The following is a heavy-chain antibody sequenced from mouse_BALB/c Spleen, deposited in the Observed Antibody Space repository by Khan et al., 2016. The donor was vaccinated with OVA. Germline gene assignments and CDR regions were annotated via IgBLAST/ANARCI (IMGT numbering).Heavy chain of an antibody. CDR1: GYIFTSYW. V-gene: IGHV1-76*01. CDR2: IYPGTDNT. Sequence: QIQLVQSGAELVRPGASVKLSCKTSGYIFTSYWIHWVKQRSGQGLEWIARIYPGTDNTYYNEKFKDKATLTADKSSSTAYMQLSSLKSEDSDVYFCAREEALYHLDHWGQGTTLTVSS. D-gene: IGHD3-2*02. CDR3: AREEALYHLDH. J-gene: IGHJ2*01.